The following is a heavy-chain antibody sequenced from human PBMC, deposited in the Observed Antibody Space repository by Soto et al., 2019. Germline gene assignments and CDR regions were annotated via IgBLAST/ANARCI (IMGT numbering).Heavy chain of an antibody. J-gene: IGHJ6*02. D-gene: IGHD3-10*01. Sequence: QVQLQESGPGLVRPSETLSLTCIVSGDSISSYYWSWIRQPPGKGLEWIGYIYYTGSTTYNPSLSGRATISLDTSKTQFSLELSSVSAADTAVYYCARHVFGSEYFYVMDVWGQGTTVTVSS. CDR1: GDSISSYY. V-gene: IGHV4-59*08. CDR2: IYYTGST. CDR3: ARHVFGSEYFYVMDV.